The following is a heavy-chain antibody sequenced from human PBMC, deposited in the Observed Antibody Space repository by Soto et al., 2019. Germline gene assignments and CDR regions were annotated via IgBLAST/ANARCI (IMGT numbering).Heavy chain of an antibody. V-gene: IGHV4-59*13. CDR3: ARMNGDYYYYYGMVF. Sequence: PSGTLSLTCTVSRGSIGSYYCSWIRQPPGKALEWIGYIYYSGSTNYNPSLKSRVTISVDTSKNQFSLKLSSVTAADTAVYYCARMNGDYYYYYGMVFWCQGTTVTVFS. D-gene: IGHD4-17*01. CDR2: IYYSGST. CDR1: RGSIGSYY. J-gene: IGHJ6*02.